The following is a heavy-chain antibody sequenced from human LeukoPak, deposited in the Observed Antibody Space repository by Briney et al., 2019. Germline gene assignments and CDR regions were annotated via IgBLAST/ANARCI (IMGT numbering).Heavy chain of an antibody. CDR3: TRDFSYYGMDV. V-gene: IGHV3-74*01. D-gene: IGHD2/OR15-2a*01. Sequence: GGSLRLSCAACGFTFSSYAMSWVRQAPGKGLEWVSRINGDGSATTYADSVKGRFSISRDNAKNSLYLQMDSLTADDTAVYFCTRDFSYYGMDVWGQGTTVTVSS. CDR2: INGDGSAT. CDR1: GFTFSSYA. J-gene: IGHJ6*02.